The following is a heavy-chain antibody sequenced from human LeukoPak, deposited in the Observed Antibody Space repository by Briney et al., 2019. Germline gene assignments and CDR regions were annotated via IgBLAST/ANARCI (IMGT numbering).Heavy chain of an antibody. CDR1: GFTFSSYG. V-gene: IGHV3-30*18. CDR2: ISYDGSNK. D-gene: IGHD6-13*01. CDR3: AKDRGRTGVLSTGIAAAGALDY. J-gene: IGHJ4*02. Sequence: GGSLRLSCAASGFTFSSYGMHWVRQAPGKGLEWVAVISYDGSNKYYADSVKGRFTISRDNSKNTLYLQMNSLRAEDTAVYYCAKDRGRTGVLSTGIAAAGALDYWGQGTLVTVSS.